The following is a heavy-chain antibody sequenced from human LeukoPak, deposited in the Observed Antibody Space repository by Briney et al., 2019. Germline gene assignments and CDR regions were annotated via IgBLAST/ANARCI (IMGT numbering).Heavy chain of an antibody. V-gene: IGHV3-64D*06. J-gene: IGHJ4*02. CDR2: ISADGGGT. D-gene: IGHD6-19*01. CDR3: ATFPINSSGWYGGEENFDY. CDR1: GFTFSSYA. Sequence: PGGSLRLSCSASGFTFSSYAMHWVRQAPGKGLEHVAVISADGGGTYCADSVRGRFTISRDNSKNTLFFQMSSLRPEDTAVYYCATFPINSSGWYGGEENFDYWGQGTLVTVSS.